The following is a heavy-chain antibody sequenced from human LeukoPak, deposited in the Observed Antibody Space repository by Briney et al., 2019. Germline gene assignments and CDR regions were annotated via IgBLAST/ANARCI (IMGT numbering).Heavy chain of an antibody. J-gene: IGHJ6*03. CDR3: ARASRGLRGLFGNYYYMDV. V-gene: IGHV3-15*01. Sequence: GGSLRLSCAASGFTVSSNYMSWVRQAPGKGLEWVGRIKSKTDGGTTDYAAPVKGRFTISRDDSKNTLYLQMNSLRAEDTAVYYCARASRGLRGLFGNYYYMDVWGKGTTVTVSS. CDR1: GFTVSSNY. D-gene: IGHD3/OR15-3a*01. CDR2: IKSKTDGGTT.